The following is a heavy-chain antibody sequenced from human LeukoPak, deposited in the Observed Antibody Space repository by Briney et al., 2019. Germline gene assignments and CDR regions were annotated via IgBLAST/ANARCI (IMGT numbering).Heavy chain of an antibody. Sequence: SETLSLTCAVYGGSFSGYYWSWIRQPPGKGLEWIGEINHSGSTNYNPSLMSRVAMSVDTSKNQFSLKLSSVTAADTAMYYCARDDGYTYGPVNAFAFWGQGTMVTVSS. J-gene: IGHJ3*01. V-gene: IGHV4-34*01. D-gene: IGHD5-18*01. CDR2: INHSGST. CDR1: GGSFSGYY. CDR3: ARDDGYTYGPVNAFAF.